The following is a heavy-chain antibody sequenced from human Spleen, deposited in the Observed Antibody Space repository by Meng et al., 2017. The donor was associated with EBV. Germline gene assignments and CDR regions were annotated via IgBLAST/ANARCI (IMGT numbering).Heavy chain of an antibody. CDR3: AQRERWGLDP. CDR1: GGSISSSNW. D-gene: IGHD3-16*01. CDR2: IYHSGST. Sequence: QGQPQGPGPGLVKPSAPLSLTCAVSGGSISSSNWWNWVRQAPGKGLEWIGEIYHSGSTSYNPSLESRVTISIDKSKNQVSLKLTSVTAADTAVYYCAQRERWGLDPWGQGTLVTVSS. V-gene: IGHV4-4*02. J-gene: IGHJ5*02.